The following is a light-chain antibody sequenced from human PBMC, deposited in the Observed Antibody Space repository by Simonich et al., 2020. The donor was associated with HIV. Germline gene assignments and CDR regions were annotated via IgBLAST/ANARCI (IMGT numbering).Light chain of an antibody. V-gene: IGLV2-14*03. CDR1: SSDVGAYNY. J-gene: IGLJ3*02. Sequence: QSALTQPASVSGSPGQSITIPCTGSSSDVGAYNYFSWYQQHPAKAPNLMIYDVSNWPTGVSHRFSGSKSGNTASLTISGLQAEDEADYYCSSYTTSSTWVFGGGTKLTVL. CDR3: SSYTTSSTWV. CDR2: DVS.